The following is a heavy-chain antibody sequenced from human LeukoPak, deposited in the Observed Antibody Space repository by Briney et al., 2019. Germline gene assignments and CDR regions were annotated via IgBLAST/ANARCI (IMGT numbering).Heavy chain of an antibody. CDR2: MNPNSGNT. Sequence: ASVKVSCKASGYTFTSYDINWVRQATGQGPEWMGWMNPNSGNTGYAQKFQGRVTMTRNTSISTDYMELSSLRSEHTAVYYCARVLSYCSSTSCYEFKNYYYYGMDVWGEGTTVTVS. V-gene: IGHV1-8*01. D-gene: IGHD2-2*01. CDR1: GYTFTSYD. CDR3: ARVLSYCSSTSCYEFKNYYYYGMDV. J-gene: IGHJ6*02.